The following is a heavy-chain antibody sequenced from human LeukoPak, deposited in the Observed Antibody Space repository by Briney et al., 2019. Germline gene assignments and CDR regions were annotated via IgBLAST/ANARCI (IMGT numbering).Heavy chain of an antibody. J-gene: IGHJ4*02. D-gene: IGHD5-24*01. CDR3: ARGAMATTPFFGY. CDR1: GGSISNYY. V-gene: IGHV4-59*01. CDR2: VYYTGST. Sequence: SETLSLTCPVSGGSISNYYYWTWIRQPPGKGLEWIGYVYYTGSTNFNPSLKSRVTMSLDTSRSQFSLKLTSLTAADTAVYYCARGAMATTPFFGYWGQGTLVTVSS.